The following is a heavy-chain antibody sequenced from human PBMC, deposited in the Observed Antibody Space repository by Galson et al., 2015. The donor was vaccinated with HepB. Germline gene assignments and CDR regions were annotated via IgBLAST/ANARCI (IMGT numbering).Heavy chain of an antibody. V-gene: IGHV6-1*01. D-gene: IGHD1-26*01. Sequence: CAISGDSVSSNSAAWNWIRQSPSRGLEWLGRTCYRPKWYNDYAESVKSRMTIKPDTSKNESSLQLNSVTPEDTAVYYCARDPSGSYWGRWFDLWGQGIPVTVSS. J-gene: IGHJ5*02. CDR3: ARDPSGSYWGRWFDL. CDR2: TCYRPKWYN. CDR1: GDSVSSNSAA.